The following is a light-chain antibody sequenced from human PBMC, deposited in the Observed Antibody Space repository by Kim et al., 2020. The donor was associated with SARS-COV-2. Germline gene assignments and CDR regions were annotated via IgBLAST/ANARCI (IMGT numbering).Light chain of an antibody. J-gene: IGKJ2*01. CDR3: QQTYSIPTT. CDR2: ASS. V-gene: IGKV1-39*01. Sequence: DIQMTQSPSSLSASVGDRVTITCRASQSIATYLNWYQQKPGKAPTLLIYASSGLLSGIPSRFSGTGSGSDFTLTISRLQPDDFATYFCQQTYSIPTTFGRGTKLEIK. CDR1: QSIATY.